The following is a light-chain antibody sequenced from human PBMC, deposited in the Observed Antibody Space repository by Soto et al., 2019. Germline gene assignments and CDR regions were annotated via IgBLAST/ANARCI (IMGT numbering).Light chain of an antibody. J-gene: IGKJ5*01. CDR1: QSISRW. V-gene: IGKV1-33*01. CDR3: QQYENLPT. Sequence: IQMTPSPSILAASEGDRVPITCRASQSISRWLACYQQKPGRAPKLLIYDASNLEAGVPSRFRGSGSGTDFTFTISRLQPEDIATYYCQQYENLPTFGQGTRLEI. CDR2: DAS.